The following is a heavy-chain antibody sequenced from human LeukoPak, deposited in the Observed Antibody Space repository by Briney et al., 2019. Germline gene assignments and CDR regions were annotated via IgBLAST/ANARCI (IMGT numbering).Heavy chain of an antibody. V-gene: IGHV4-34*01. J-gene: IGHJ4*02. D-gene: IGHD5-24*01. Sequence: PSETLSLTCTVSGGSISSYYWSWIRQPPGKGLEWIGEINHSGSTNYNPSLKSRVTISVDTSKNQFSLKLSSVTAADTAVYYCARNGDGYNEIPFDYWGQGTLVTVSS. CDR1: GGSISSYY. CDR2: INHSGST. CDR3: ARNGDGYNEIPFDY.